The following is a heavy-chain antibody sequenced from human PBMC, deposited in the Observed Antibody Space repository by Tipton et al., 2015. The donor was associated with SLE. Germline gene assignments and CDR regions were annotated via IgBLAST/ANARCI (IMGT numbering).Heavy chain of an antibody. CDR1: GFTFSSYG. J-gene: IGHJ2*01. CDR2: ISYDGSNK. Sequence: SLRLSCAASGFTFSSYGMHWVRQAPGKGLEWVAVISYDGSNKYYADSVKGRFTISRDNSKNTLYLQMNSLRAEDTAVYYCAKAGIVVSWYFDLWGRGTLVTVSS. V-gene: IGHV3-30*18. D-gene: IGHD3-22*01. CDR3: AKAGIVVSWYFDL.